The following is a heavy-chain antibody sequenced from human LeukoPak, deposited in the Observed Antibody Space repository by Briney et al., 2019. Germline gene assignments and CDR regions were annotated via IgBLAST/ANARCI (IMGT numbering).Heavy chain of an antibody. CDR2: INHSGST. V-gene: IGHV4-34*01. CDR1: GGSFSGYY. Sequence: PSETLSLTCAVYGGSFSGYYWSWIRQPPGKGVEWMGEINHSGSTTYNPSLQSRVTISVDTSKNQFSLKLSSVTAADTAVYYCARRHYYGSGSLGYWGQGTLVTVSS. J-gene: IGHJ4*02. D-gene: IGHD3-10*01. CDR3: ARRHYYGSGSLGY.